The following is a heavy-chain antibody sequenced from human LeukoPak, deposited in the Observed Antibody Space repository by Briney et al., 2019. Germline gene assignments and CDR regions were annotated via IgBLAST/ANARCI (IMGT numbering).Heavy chain of an antibody. CDR2: INTYNGNT. V-gene: IGHV1-18*01. D-gene: IGHD6-19*01. CDR3: ARDEQWLVPISRPSYGMDV. CDR1: GYTFTSSG. Sequence: ASVKVSCKASGYTFTSSGISWVRQAPGQGLEWMGWINTYNGNTNYAQKLQGRVTMTTDTPTSTAYMELRSLRSDDTAVYYCARDEQWLVPISRPSYGMDVWGQGTTVTVSS. J-gene: IGHJ6*02.